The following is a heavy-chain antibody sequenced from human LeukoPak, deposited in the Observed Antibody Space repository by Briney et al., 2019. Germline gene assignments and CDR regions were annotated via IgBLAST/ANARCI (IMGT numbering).Heavy chain of an antibody. CDR1: GFTFSTYW. J-gene: IGHJ3*01. D-gene: IGHD5-24*01. CDR3: AARRHGGDGYS. CDR2: IKQDGSEK. Sequence: GGSLRLSCAASGFTFSTYWMSWVRQAPGKGLEWVANIKQDGSEKYYVDSVKGRFAVSRDNAKNSLSLQMNILRVEDTAVYYCAARRHGGDGYSWGQGTMVTVSS. V-gene: IGHV3-7*02.